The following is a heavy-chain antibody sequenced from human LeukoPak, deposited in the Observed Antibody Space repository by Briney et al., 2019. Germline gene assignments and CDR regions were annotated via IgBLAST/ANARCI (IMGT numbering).Heavy chain of an antibody. CDR2: IGSSSSPI. V-gene: IGHV3-48*01. CDR1: GFTFSAYS. CDR3: ARDQAYSFDY. Sequence: GGSLRLSCAASGFTFSAYSMNWVRQAPEKGLEWVSYIGSSSSPIYYADSVKGRFTISRDNAKNSLYLQMDSLRAEDTAVYYCARDQAYSFDYWGQGNLVTVSS. D-gene: IGHD4-11*01. J-gene: IGHJ4*02.